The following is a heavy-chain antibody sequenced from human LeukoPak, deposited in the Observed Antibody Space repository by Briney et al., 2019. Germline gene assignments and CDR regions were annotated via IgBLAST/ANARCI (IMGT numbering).Heavy chain of an antibody. CDR1: GFTFSSYA. CDR2: ISVSAGSK. Sequence: PGGSLRLSCAASGFTFSSYAMTWVRQAPGKGLEWVSSISVSAGSKYYADSVKGRFSISRDNSKNTLSLQMNGLRAEDTAVYYCAKGLIPGAFDTWGHGTLVTVSS. D-gene: IGHD2-21*02. CDR3: AKGLIPGAFDT. V-gene: IGHV3-23*01. J-gene: IGHJ3*02.